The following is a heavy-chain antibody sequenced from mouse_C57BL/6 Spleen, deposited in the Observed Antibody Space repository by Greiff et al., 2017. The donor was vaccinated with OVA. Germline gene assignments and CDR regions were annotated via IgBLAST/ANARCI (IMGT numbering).Heavy chain of an antibody. Sequence: VQLQQSGPELVKPGASVKISCKASGYTFTDYYMNWVKQSHGKSLEWIGDINPNNGGTSYNQKFKGKATLTVDKSSSTAYMEIRSLTSEDSAVYYCAKTYLYYAMDYWGQGTSVTVSS. CDR1: GYTFTDYY. CDR3: AKTYLYYAMDY. V-gene: IGHV1-26*01. J-gene: IGHJ4*01. CDR2: INPNNGGT. D-gene: IGHD5-1*01.